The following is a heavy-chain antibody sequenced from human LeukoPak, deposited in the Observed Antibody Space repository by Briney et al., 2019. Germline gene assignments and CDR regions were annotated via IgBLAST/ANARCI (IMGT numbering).Heavy chain of an antibody. V-gene: IGHV1-2*02. Sequence: APVEVSCKASGYTFTSYYMHWVRQAPGQGLEWMGWINPNSGDTNYAQKFQGRVTMTRDTSISTAYMELSRLRSDDTAVYYCARVVDYSSGWHTRTDAFDIWGQGTMVTVSS. CDR3: ARVVDYSSGWHTRTDAFDI. D-gene: IGHD6-19*01. J-gene: IGHJ3*02. CDR1: GYTFTSYY. CDR2: INPNSGDT.